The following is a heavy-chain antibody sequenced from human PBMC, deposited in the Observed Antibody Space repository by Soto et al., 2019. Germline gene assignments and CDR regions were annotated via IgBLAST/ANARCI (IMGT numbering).Heavy chain of an antibody. J-gene: IGHJ6*02. CDR1: GCSFTNYW. CDR2: IYPGDSET. V-gene: IGHV5-51*01. Sequence: PGDSLKLSCKGSGCSFTNYWIGWVRQIPGNGLEWMGIIYPGDSETKYNPSFQGQVTISADKSITTSCLRWTSLQASDTAISYCASSIFYYGMDVWGQGTTVTVSS. CDR3: ASSIFYYGMDV.